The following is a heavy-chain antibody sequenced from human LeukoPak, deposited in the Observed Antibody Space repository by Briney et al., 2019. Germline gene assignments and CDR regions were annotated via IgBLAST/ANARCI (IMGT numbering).Heavy chain of an antibody. V-gene: IGHV4-59*01. CDR3: ARVVGATVDY. Sequence: SETLSLTCTVSGASFSSYYWSWIRQPPGKGPEWIGYFSYSGSTNCNPSLKSRVTISVDTSKNQFSLKLSSVTAADTAVYYCARVVGATVDYWGQGTLVTVSS. CDR2: FSYSGST. D-gene: IGHD1-26*01. CDR1: GASFSSYY. J-gene: IGHJ4*02.